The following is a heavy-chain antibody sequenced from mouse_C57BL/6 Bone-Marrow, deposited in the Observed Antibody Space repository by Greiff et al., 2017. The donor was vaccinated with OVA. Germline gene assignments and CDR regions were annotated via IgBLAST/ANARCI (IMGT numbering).Heavy chain of an antibody. Sequence: QVQLQQSGAELAKPGASVKLSCKASGYTFTSYWMHWVKQRPGQGLEWIGYINPSSGYTQYNQKFKDKATLTADKSSSTAYMQLSSRTYEDSAVYYCGDGSSYGYVDVWGTGTTVTVSS. CDR2: INPSSGYT. V-gene: IGHV1-7*01. CDR1: GYTFTSYW. J-gene: IGHJ1*03. D-gene: IGHD1-1*01. CDR3: GDGSSYGYVDV.